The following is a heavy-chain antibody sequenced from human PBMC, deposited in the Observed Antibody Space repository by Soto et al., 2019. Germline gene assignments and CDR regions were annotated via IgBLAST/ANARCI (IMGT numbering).Heavy chain of an antibody. CDR1: GGTFSSYA. CDR2: IIPIFGTA. Sequence: ASVKVSCKASGGTFSSYAISWVRQAPGQGLEWMGGIIPIFGTANYAQKFQGRVTITADESTSTAYMELSSLRSEDTAVYYCARDLAAAGPLYYYYGMDVWGQGTTVTVSS. CDR3: ARDLAAAGPLYYYYGMDV. D-gene: IGHD6-13*01. V-gene: IGHV1-69*13. J-gene: IGHJ6*02.